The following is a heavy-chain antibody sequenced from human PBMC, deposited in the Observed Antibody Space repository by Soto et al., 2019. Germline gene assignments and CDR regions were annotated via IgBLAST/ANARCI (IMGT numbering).Heavy chain of an antibody. Sequence: GGSLRLSCAASGFTFSSYAMSWVRQAPGKGLEWVSAISGSGGSTYYADSVKGRFTISRDTSNGIAYLQMNSLNIEDSAVYYCSGAESPDTAYFSLYWGQGTPVTVSS. CDR2: ISGSGGST. J-gene: IGHJ4*02. CDR3: SGAESPDTAYFSLY. D-gene: IGHD1-26*01. CDR1: GFTFSSYA. V-gene: IGHV3-23*01.